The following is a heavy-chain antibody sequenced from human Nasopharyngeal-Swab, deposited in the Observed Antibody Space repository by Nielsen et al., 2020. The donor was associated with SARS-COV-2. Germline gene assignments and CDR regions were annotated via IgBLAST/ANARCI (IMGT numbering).Heavy chain of an antibody. CDR2: ISTTSDYI. J-gene: IGHJ4*02. CDR3: ARERARFLEWLLYGTFDY. Sequence: GESLKISCAASGFTFTDYVMNWVRQAPGKGLEWVSSISTTSDYIYYADSVKGRFTISRDNARNSLHLQMHSLRDEDTAVYYCARERARFLEWLLYGTFDYWGQGTLVTVSS. CDR1: GFTFTDYV. D-gene: IGHD3-3*01. V-gene: IGHV3-21*01.